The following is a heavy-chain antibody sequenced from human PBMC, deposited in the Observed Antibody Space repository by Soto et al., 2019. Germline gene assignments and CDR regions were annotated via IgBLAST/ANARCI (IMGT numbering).Heavy chain of an antibody. CDR2: FSFDGGHQ. CDR3: ARDKGAGFCSGGSCYNDAFDV. J-gene: IGHJ3*01. Sequence: PGGSLRLSCAASGYTFSTYSIHWVRQPPGKGLEWVAIFSFDGGHQFYADSVKGRFTVSSDNSKDTVYLQMNSLRPDDTDVYYCARDKGAGFCSGGSCYNDAFDVWGQGTRATVSS. D-gene: IGHD2-15*01. V-gene: IGHV3-30*04. CDR1: GYTFSTYS.